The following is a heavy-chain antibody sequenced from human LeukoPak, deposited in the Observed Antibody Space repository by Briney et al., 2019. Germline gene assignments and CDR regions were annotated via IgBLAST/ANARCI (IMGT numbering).Heavy chain of an antibody. CDR2: TSYDGSSE. V-gene: IGHV3-30*18. D-gene: IGHD3-22*01. J-gene: IGHJ4*02. Sequence: TGGSLRLSCTASGFTFSNYGMHWVRQAPGKGLEWVAVTSYDGSSEYYADSVKGRFTISRDNSKNTLFLQMNSLRPEDTAVYHCAKVALFSGYYPPFDYWGQGTLVTVSS. CDR3: AKVALFSGYYPPFDY. CDR1: GFTFSNYG.